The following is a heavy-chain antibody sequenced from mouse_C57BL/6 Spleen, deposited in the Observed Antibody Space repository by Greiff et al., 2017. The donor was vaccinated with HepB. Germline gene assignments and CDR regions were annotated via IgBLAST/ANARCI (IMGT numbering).Heavy chain of an antibody. Sequence: QVQLQQPGAELVRPGTSVKLSCKASGYTFTSYWMHWVKQRPGQGLEWIGVIDPSDSYTNYNQKFKGKATLTVDTSSSTAYMQLSSLTSEDSAVYYCARKPHCNYENSMDYWGQGTSVTVSS. CDR3: ARKPHCNYENSMDY. J-gene: IGHJ4*01. V-gene: IGHV1-59*01. CDR1: GYTFTSYW. CDR2: IDPSDSYT. D-gene: IGHD2-1*01.